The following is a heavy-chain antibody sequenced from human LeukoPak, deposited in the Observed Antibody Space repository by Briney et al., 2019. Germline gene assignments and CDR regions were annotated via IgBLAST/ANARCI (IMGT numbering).Heavy chain of an antibody. V-gene: IGHV3-7*01. J-gene: IGHJ4*02. Sequence: KEDGSDKHYLDSVKGGCNICRENAKRTLYRQMNTLRAEDTAVYYCARDGDGVSAMPFDYWGQGTLVTASS. CDR3: ARDGDGVSAMPFDY. D-gene: IGHD2-2*01. CDR2: KEDGSDK.